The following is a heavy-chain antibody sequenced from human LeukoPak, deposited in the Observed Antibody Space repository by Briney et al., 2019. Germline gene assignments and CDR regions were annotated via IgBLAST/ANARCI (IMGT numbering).Heavy chain of an antibody. J-gene: IGHJ6*02. CDR3: ARDLRRSGSYPPGVLMGHGMDV. CDR1: GFIFSSYS. D-gene: IGHD3-10*01. V-gene: IGHV3-23*01. CDR2: ITGSGGNT. Sequence: GGSLRLSCAASGFIFSSYSMSWVRQAPGKGLEWVSVITGSGGNTYYADSVKGRFTISKDDSKNTVYLQMSSLRVDDTAVYYCARDLRRSGSYPPGVLMGHGMDVWGQGTTVTVSS.